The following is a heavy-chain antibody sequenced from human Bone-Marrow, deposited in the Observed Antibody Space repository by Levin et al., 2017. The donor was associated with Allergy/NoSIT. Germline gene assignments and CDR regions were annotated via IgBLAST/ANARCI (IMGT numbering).Heavy chain of an antibody. V-gene: IGHV4-59*08. D-gene: IGHD2-15*01. Sequence: SETLSLTCTVSGGSISGYHWSWIRQPPGRGLEWIGYIYYTGSAQYNPSLKSRVTISVDTSRDQFSLQLNSVTVADTAVYYCTRLHCSHKCYPGDWSQGILVTVSS. CDR3: TRLHCSHKCYPGD. CDR1: GGSISGYH. CDR2: IYYTGSA. J-gene: IGHJ4*02.